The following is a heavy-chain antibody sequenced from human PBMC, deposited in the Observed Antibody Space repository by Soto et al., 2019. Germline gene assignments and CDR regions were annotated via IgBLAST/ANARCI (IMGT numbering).Heavy chain of an antibody. CDR3: VRESVASGPNNFVN. J-gene: IGHJ4*02. CDR1: GGPSINVRAS. CDR2: IYHSGST. V-gene: IGHV4-30-2*06. D-gene: IGHD6-6*01. Sequence: TLSLSYSVSGGPSINVRASYHWLSPSPGKGLEWIAYIYHSGSTYYNPSLKSRVTISVDRSENQFSLKLTSVTAADTAVYYCVRESVASGPNNFVNWGPGTVETVS.